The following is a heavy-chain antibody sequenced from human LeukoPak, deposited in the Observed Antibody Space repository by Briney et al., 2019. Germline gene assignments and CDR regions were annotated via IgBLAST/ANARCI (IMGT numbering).Heavy chain of an antibody. CDR2: IYYSGST. J-gene: IGHJ1*01. V-gene: IGHV4-30-4*01. D-gene: IGHD4-23*01. CDR1: GGSISSGDYY. CDR3: ARSLRWPRIQYFQH. Sequence: SQTLSLTRTVSGGSISSGDYYWSWIRQPPGKGLEWIGYIYYSGSTYYNPSLKSRVTISVDTSKNQFSLKLSSVTAADTAVYYCARSLRWPRIQYFQHWGQGTLVTVSS.